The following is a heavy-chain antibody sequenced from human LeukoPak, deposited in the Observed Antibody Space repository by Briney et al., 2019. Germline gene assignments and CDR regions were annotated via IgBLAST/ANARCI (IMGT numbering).Heavy chain of an antibody. Sequence: GGSLRLSCSASGFTFSSYAMHWVRQAPAKGLEYVSAISSNGGSTYYADSVKGRFTISRDNSKNTLYLQMSSLRAEDTAVYYCVKGHCSSTSCYYYYGMDVWGKGTTVTVSS. J-gene: IGHJ6*04. CDR1: GFTFSSYA. CDR3: VKGHCSSTSCYYYYGMDV. CDR2: ISSNGGST. D-gene: IGHD2-2*01. V-gene: IGHV3-64D*06.